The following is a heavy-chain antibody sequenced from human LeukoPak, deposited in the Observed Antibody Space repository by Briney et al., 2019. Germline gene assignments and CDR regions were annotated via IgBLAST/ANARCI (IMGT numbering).Heavy chain of an antibody. D-gene: IGHD5-12*01. J-gene: IGHJ4*02. Sequence: GGSLRLSCATSGFTFDDYAMHWVRQAPGKGLEWVSAISGSGGSTYYADSVKGRFTISRDNSKNTLYLQMNSLRAEDTAVYYCARDIYSGYDLGPFDYWGQGTLVTVSS. V-gene: IGHV3-23*01. CDR1: GFTFDDYA. CDR3: ARDIYSGYDLGPFDY. CDR2: ISGSGGST.